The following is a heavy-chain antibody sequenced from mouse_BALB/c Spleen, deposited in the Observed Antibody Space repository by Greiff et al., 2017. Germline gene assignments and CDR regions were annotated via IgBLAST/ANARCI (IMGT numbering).Heavy chain of an antibody. D-gene: IGHD1-1*01. Sequence: EVKLMESGGGLVKPGGSLKLSCAASGFTFSSYAMSWVRQTPEKRLEWVASISSGGSTYYPDSVKGRFTISRDNARNILYLQMSSLRSEDTAMYSCARGLVITTVADYWGQGTTLTVSS. V-gene: IGHV5-6-5*01. CDR2: ISSGGST. CDR1: GFTFSSYA. J-gene: IGHJ2*01. CDR3: ARGLVITTVADY.